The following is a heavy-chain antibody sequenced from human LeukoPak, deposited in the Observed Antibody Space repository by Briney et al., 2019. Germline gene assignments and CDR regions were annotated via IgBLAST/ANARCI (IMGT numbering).Heavy chain of an antibody. CDR3: ARNHYYDILAGYLTYAMDV. CDR2: ISAYNGNT. Sequence: GASVKVSCKASGYTFNNYGLSWVRQAPGQGLEWMGWISAYNGNTNYAQKFQGRVTTTTDTSTSTAYMELRSLRSDDTAVYYCARNHYYDILAGYLTYAMDVWGQGTTVTVSS. D-gene: IGHD3-9*01. J-gene: IGHJ6*02. CDR1: GYTFNNYG. V-gene: IGHV1-18*01.